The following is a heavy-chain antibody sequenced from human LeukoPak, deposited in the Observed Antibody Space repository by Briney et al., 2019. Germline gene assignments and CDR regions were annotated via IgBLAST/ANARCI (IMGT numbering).Heavy chain of an antibody. D-gene: IGHD3-10*01. CDR1: GGSISSGGYY. CDR3: AREGYYGSGSYFP. Sequence: SETLSLTCTVSGGSISSGGYYWNWIRQHPGKGLEWIGYIYYSGSTYYNPSLKSRLIISIDASKNQFSLRLSSVTAADTAVYYCAREGYYGSGSYFPWGQGTLVTVSS. J-gene: IGHJ5*02. V-gene: IGHV4-31*03. CDR2: IYYSGST.